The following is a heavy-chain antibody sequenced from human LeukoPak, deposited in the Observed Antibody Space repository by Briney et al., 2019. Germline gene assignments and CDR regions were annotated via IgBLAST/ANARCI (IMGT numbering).Heavy chain of an antibody. Sequence: GESLQISCKGSGYSFASYWIGWVRLMPGQGLEWMGIIYPGDSDTKYSPSFQGRVTISAGKSINTAYLQWSSLKASDTAIYYCARQDGSAYYYFDYWGQGTLVTVSS. D-gene: IGHD6-19*01. V-gene: IGHV5-51*01. CDR2: IYPGDSDT. CDR1: GYSFASYW. CDR3: ARQDGSAYYYFDY. J-gene: IGHJ4*02.